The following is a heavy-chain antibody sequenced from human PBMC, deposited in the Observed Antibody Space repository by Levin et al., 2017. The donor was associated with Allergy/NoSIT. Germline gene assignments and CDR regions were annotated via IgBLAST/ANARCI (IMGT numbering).Heavy chain of an antibody. CDR1: GFTFSSYA. J-gene: IGHJ6*03. CDR3: AKEGCSSTSCYDGDYYYYYMGV. D-gene: IGHD2-2*01. Sequence: PGGSLRLSCAASGFTFSSYAMSWVRQAPGKGLEWVSAISGSGGSTYYADSVKGRLTISRDNSKNTLYLQMNSLRAEDTAVYYCAKEGCSSTSCYDGDYYYYYMGVWGKGTTVTVSS. V-gene: IGHV3-23*01. CDR2: ISGSGGST.